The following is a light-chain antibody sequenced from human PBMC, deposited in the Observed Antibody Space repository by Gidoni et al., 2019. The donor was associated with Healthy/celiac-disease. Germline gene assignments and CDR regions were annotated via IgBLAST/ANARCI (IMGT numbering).Light chain of an antibody. CDR3: GTWDSSLSAWV. V-gene: IGLV1-51*01. CDR1: SSNIGNNY. Sequence: QSVLTQPPSVSAAPGPKVTISCSGSSSNIGNNYVSWYQQLPGTAPKLLIYDNNKRPSGIPDRFSGSKSGTSATLGITGLQTGDEADYYCGTWDSSLSAWVFGTGTKVTVL. CDR2: DNN. J-gene: IGLJ1*01.